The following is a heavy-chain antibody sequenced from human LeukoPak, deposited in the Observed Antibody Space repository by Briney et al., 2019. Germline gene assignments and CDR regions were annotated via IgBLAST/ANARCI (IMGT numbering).Heavy chain of an antibody. V-gene: IGHV3-33*06. D-gene: IGHD4-17*01. Sequence: GGSLRLSCAASGFTFSSYGMHWVRQAPGKGLEWVALIWFDGTYEYYADSVEGRFTISRDNSNKTLYLQMNSLRAEDTAVYYCAKERDYAEDMDVWGKGTTVTVSS. J-gene: IGHJ6*03. CDR2: IWFDGTYE. CDR3: AKERDYAEDMDV. CDR1: GFTFSSYG.